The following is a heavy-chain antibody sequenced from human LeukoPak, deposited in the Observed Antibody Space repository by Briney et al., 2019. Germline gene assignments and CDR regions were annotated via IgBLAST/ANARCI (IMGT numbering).Heavy chain of an antibody. CDR3: ARDALAYCGGDCSFDY. D-gene: IGHD2-21*02. J-gene: IGHJ4*02. CDR1: GFTFSSYS. Sequence: GGSLRLSCAASGFTFSSYSMNWVRQAPGKGLEWVSYISSSSSTIYYADSVKGRFTISRDNAKNSLYLQMNSLRAEDTAVYYCARDALAYCGGDCSFDYWGQGTLVTVSS. V-gene: IGHV3-48*04. CDR2: ISSSSSTI.